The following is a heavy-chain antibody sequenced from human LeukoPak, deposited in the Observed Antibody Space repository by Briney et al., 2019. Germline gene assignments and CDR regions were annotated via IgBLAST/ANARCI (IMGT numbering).Heavy chain of an antibody. Sequence: SETLSLTCTVSGGSVSSGSYYWSWIRRPPGKGLEWIGYIYYSGSTNYNPSLKSRVTISVDTSKNQFFLKLSSVTAADTAVYYCARDGSRSSSSWYPFDYWGQGTLVTVSS. CDR2: IYYSGST. J-gene: IGHJ4*02. CDR3: ARDGSRSSSSWYPFDY. CDR1: GGSVSSGSYY. D-gene: IGHD6-13*01. V-gene: IGHV4-61*01.